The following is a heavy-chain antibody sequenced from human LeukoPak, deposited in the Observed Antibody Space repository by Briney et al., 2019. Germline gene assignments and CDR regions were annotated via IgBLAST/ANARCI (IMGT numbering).Heavy chain of an antibody. CDR3: ARGNYGSGSSPLYY. J-gene: IGHJ4*02. Sequence: PGGSLRLSCAASGFTFSNHWMHWVRQVPGKGLVWVSRINSDGTKRNYADSVKGRLTISRDNAKNTLYLQMNSLRAEDTAVYYCARGNYGSGSSPLYYWGQGTLVTVSS. CDR1: GFTFSNHW. CDR2: INSDGTKR. D-gene: IGHD3-10*01. V-gene: IGHV3-74*01.